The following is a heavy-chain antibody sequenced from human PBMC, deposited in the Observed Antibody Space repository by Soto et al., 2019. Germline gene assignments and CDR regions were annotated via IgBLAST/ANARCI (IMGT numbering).Heavy chain of an antibody. J-gene: IGHJ6*03. D-gene: IGHD3-3*01. CDR1: GGSFCSSVFY. V-gene: IGHV4-39*01. Sequence: SETLSLTCTVSGGSFCSSVFYWGLIRQPPGKGLEWIGSIYYSGTTYYNPSLKSRVTIFVDTSTNQFSLKLSSVTAADTAVYYCARHFVYYYYYMDVWGKGTTVTVSS. CDR2: IYYSGTT. CDR3: ARHFVYYYYYMDV.